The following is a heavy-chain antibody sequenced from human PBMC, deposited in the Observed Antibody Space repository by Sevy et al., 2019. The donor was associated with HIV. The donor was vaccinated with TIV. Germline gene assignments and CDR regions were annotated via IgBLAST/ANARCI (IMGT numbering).Heavy chain of an antibody. D-gene: IGHD3-22*01. CDR1: GFTFEDYV. CDR2: ISWNSGRI. Sequence: GGSLRLSCAASGFTFEDYVLHWVRQVPGKGLEWVSGISWNSGRIGYADSVKGRFTISRDNAKNSLYLQMNSLRAEDTAFYYCATDSYYDSSGYFDAWGQGTLVTVSS. CDR3: ATDSYYDSSGYFDA. J-gene: IGHJ4*02. V-gene: IGHV3-9*01.